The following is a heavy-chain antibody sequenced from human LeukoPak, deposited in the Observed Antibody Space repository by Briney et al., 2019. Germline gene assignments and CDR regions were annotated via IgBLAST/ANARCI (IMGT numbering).Heavy chain of an antibody. J-gene: IGHJ5*02. D-gene: IGHD3-16*02. CDR1: GGSMNNNY. CDR2: IHSSGST. Sequence: PSETLSLTCTVSGGSMNNNYWSWIRQPAGKGLGWVGRIHSSGSTNYNPSLKSRVTMSVDTSKNQFSLKLSSVTAADTALYYCARGTLRLGDLSLSNYFDPWGQGTLVTVSS. CDR3: ARGTLRLGDLSLSNYFDP. V-gene: IGHV4-4*07.